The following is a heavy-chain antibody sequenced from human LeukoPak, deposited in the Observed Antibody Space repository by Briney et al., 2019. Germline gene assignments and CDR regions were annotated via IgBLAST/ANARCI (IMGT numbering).Heavy chain of an antibody. D-gene: IGHD4-23*01. Sequence: SETLSLTCTVSGGSISSYYWSWLRQPPGKGLEWIGYIYYSGSTNYNPSLKSRVTISVDTSKNQFSLKLSSVTAADTAVYYCARGNGGNHDYWGQGTLVTVSS. CDR2: IYYSGST. J-gene: IGHJ4*02. CDR3: ARGNGGNHDY. CDR1: GGSISSYY. V-gene: IGHV4-59*01.